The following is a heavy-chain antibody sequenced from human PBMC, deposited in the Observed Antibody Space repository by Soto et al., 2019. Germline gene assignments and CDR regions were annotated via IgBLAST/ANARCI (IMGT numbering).Heavy chain of an antibody. D-gene: IGHD4-17*01. CDR3: ARSPYCHYDTTFDR. J-gene: IGHJ4*02. CDR2: ISYDGSNK. CDR1: GFTFSSYG. Sequence: QVQLVESGGGVVQPGRSLRLSCAASGFTFSSYGMHWVRQAPGKGLEWVAVISYDGSNKYYADSVKGRFTIARDNSKNTLYLQMNSLRAEGTAVYYCARSPYCHYDTTFDRWGQGALVTVSS. V-gene: IGHV3-30*03.